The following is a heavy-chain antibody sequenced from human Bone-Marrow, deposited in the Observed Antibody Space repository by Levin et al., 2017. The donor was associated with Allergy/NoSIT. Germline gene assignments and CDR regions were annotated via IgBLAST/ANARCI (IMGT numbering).Heavy chain of an antibody. CDR3: ARDYYDSSGYYYVYY. D-gene: IGHD3-22*01. CDR2: IIPIFGTA. CDR1: GGTFSSYA. Sequence: SVKVSCKASGGTFSSYAISWVRQAPGQGLEWMGGIIPIFGTANYAQKFQGRVTITADESTSTAYMELSSLRSEDTAVYYCARDYYDSSGYYYVYYWGQGTLVTVSS. V-gene: IGHV1-69*13. J-gene: IGHJ4*02.